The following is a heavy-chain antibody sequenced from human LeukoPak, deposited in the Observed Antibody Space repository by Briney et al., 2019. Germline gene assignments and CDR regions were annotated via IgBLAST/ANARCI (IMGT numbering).Heavy chain of an antibody. CDR1: GFTFSSYG. V-gene: IGHV3-7*01. J-gene: IGHJ4*02. D-gene: IGHD1-26*01. CDR2: IKQDGSEK. CDR3: ARSSGSYAPFDY. Sequence: PGRSLRLSCAASGFTFSSYGMHWVRQAPGKGLEWVANIKQDGSEKYYVDSVKGRFTISRDNAKNSLYLQMNSLRAEDTAVYYCARSSGSYAPFDYWGQGTLVTVSS.